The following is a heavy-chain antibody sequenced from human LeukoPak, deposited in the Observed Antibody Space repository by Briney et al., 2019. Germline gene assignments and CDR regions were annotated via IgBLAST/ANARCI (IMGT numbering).Heavy chain of an antibody. D-gene: IGHD1-26*01. CDR3: ARSRTSGDEALLGNY. V-gene: IGHV3-23*01. J-gene: IGHJ4*02. CDR2: ITGGGDVT. Sequence: GGSLRLSCAASGFTYSSYAMSWVRQAPGEGLEWVALITGGGDVTYYADSVKGRFTISRDNAKNSLYLQMNSLRVEDTAVYYCARSRTSGDEALLGNYWGQGTLVTVSS. CDR1: GFTYSSYA.